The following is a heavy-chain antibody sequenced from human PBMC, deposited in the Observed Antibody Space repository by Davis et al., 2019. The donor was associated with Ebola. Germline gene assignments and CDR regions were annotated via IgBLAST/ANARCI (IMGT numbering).Heavy chain of an antibody. V-gene: IGHV3-30*18. CDR3: AKDEEAVAALFDS. CDR1: GFTFSDYY. J-gene: IGHJ4*02. Sequence: GESLKISCEVSGFTFSDYYMSWIRQAPGKGLEWVALISYDGTNEYYADSVKGRFTISRDNSQNTLYLQMNNLRTEDTAVYYCAKDEEAVAALFDSWGQGTLVTVSS. CDR2: ISYDGTNE. D-gene: IGHD6-19*01.